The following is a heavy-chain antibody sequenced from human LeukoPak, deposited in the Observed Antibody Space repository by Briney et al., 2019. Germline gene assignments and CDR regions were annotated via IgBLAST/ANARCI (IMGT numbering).Heavy chain of an antibody. J-gene: IGHJ4*02. D-gene: IGHD6-13*01. Sequence: GRSLRLSCAASGFTFSNYGMHWVRQTPGKGLDWVAVIWHDGSIKYYADSVRGRFTTSRDNSMNTVYLQMNSLRVEDTAVYYCAKVRQFTAATGTGLDYWGQGTLVTVSS. CDR1: GFTFSNYG. CDR3: AKVRQFTAATGTGLDY. CDR2: IWHDGSIK. V-gene: IGHV3-33*03.